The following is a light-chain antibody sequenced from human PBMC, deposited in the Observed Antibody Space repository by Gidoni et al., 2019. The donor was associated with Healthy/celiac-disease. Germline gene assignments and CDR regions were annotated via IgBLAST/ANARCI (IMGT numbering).Light chain of an antibody. V-gene: IGKV3-15*01. CDR2: AAS. Sequence: EIVMTQSPVTLSVSPGERATLSCRASQSVSSDLAWYQQKPGQAPRLLIYAASTRATGVPARFSGSGSGTEFTLTISSLQSEDSAVYYCQQYNNRPPSITFGRGTRLEIK. CDR3: QQYNNRPPSIT. CDR1: QSVSSD. J-gene: IGKJ5*01.